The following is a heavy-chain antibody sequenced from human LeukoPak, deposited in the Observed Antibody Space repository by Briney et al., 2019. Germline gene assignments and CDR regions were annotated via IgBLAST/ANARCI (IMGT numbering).Heavy chain of an antibody. J-gene: IGHJ4*02. CDR2: IYPGDSDT. Sequence: GESLKISCKGSGYSFTSYWIGWARQMPGKGLECMGIIYPGDSDTRYSPSFQGQVTISADKSISTAYLQWSSLKASDTAMYYCANSRDSYGNELDYWGQGTLVTVSS. D-gene: IGHD5-18*01. CDR1: GYSFTSYW. V-gene: IGHV5-51*01. CDR3: ANSRDSYGNELDY.